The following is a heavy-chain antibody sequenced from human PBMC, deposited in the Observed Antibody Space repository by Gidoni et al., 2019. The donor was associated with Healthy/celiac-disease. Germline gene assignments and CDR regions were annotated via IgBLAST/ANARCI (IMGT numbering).Heavy chain of an antibody. D-gene: IGHD6-6*01. Sequence: EVQLVESGGGVVRPGGSLRLSCAASGFTFDDYGMSWVRQAPGKGLVWGSGINWNGGSTGYADSVKGRFTISRDNAKNSLYLQMNSLRAEDTALYHCARVRYSSSSGNWFDPWGQGTLVTVSS. CDR3: ARVRYSSSSGNWFDP. V-gene: IGHV3-20*01. CDR2: INWNGGST. CDR1: GFTFDDYG. J-gene: IGHJ5*02.